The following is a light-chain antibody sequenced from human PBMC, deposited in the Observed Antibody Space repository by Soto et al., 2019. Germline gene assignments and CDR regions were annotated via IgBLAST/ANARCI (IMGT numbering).Light chain of an antibody. Sequence: IQLTQSPSSLSASVGDRVTMTCRASQGISSYLAWYQQKPGKAPKVLIYAASTLQSGVPSRFSGSGSGTDFTLTISRLQPEDFATYYCQQLDSYPITFGQGTRLEIK. CDR3: QQLDSYPIT. J-gene: IGKJ5*01. CDR2: AAS. CDR1: QGISSY. V-gene: IGKV1-9*01.